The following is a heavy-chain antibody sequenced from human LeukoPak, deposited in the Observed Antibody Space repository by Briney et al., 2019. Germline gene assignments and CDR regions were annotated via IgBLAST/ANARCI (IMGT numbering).Heavy chain of an antibody. V-gene: IGHV3-64*01. CDR2: ISSNGGST. CDR1: GFTFSSYS. Sequence: GGSLRLSCAASGFTFSSYSMNWVRQAPGKGLEYVSAISSNGGSTYYANSVKGRFTISRDNSKNTLYLQMGSLRAEDMAVYYCARDREGYYFDYWGQGTLVTVSS. D-gene: IGHD1-26*01. J-gene: IGHJ4*02. CDR3: ARDREGYYFDY.